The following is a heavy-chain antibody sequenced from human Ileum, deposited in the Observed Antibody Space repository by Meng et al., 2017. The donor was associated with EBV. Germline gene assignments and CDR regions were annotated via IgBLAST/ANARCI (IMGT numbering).Heavy chain of an antibody. CDR3: ATGVADFEY. CDR2: MNPNRGTT. D-gene: IGHD6-19*01. V-gene: IGHV1-8*01. CDR1: GYTFTSYD. J-gene: IGHJ4*02. Sequence: VRLVHSGAEVKKPVTRVKVSCKASGYTFTSYDINWVRQGTGQGLEWTGWMNPNRGTTGYAQKFQGRVTMTRNISKSTAYMDLSSLRSEDTAVYYCATGVADFEYWGQGTLVTVSS.